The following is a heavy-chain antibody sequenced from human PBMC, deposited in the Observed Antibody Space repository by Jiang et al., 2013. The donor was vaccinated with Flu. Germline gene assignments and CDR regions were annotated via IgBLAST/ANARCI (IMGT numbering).Heavy chain of an antibody. CDR2: VNAANGNT. CDR1: GHSFISYG. D-gene: IGHD1-7*01. CDR3: ATEFWGTKLFDN. J-gene: IGHJ4*02. Sequence: SGAEVNKPGASVKVSCKASGHSFISYGIHWVRQAPGQSLEWMGWVNAANGNTKYSQKFQGRVTISRDTSATTAYMELSSLESEDTAVYYCATEFWGTKLFDNWGQGTLVTVSS. V-gene: IGHV1-3*01.